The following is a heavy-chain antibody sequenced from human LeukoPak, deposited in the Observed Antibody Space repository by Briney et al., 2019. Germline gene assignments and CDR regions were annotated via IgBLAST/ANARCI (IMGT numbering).Heavy chain of an antibody. Sequence: ASVKVSCKASGYTFTGYYMHWVRQAPGQGLEWMGWINPNSGGTNYAQKFQGRVTMTRDTSISTAYMELSRLRSDDTAVYYCAKDNVRWELLRLKGPFDYWGQGTLVTVSS. CDR3: AKDNVRWELLRLKGPFDY. J-gene: IGHJ4*02. V-gene: IGHV1-2*02. D-gene: IGHD1-26*01. CDR1: GYTFTGYY. CDR2: INPNSGGT.